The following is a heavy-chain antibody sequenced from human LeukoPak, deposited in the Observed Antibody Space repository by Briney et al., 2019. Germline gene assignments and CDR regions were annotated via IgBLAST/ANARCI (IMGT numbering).Heavy chain of an antibody. CDR1: GTSMRSSSYY. CDR3: ARHGSLGSGWLY. CDR2: IYYSGST. V-gene: IGHV4-39*01. D-gene: IGHD6-19*01. Sequence: SETLSLTCTVSGTSMRSSSYYWGWIRQPPGKGLEWIGNIYYSGSTYYNPSLKSRVTVSVDTSKNQFSLKLRSVTATDTAIYYCARHGSLGSGWLYWGQGTLVTVSS. J-gene: IGHJ4*02.